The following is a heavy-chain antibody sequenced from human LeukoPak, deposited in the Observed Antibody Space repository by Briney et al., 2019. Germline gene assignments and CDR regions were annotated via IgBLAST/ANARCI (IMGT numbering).Heavy chain of an antibody. V-gene: IGHV1-18*01. J-gene: IGHJ4*02. Sequence: EASVKVSCKASGYTFTSNGISWVRQVPGQGLEWMGWISAYSGNTNNAQKLQGRVTMTTDTSTSTAYMELRSLRSDDTAVYYCATSDYNDSSGYYYFDYWGQGTLVTVSS. D-gene: IGHD3-22*01. CDR2: ISAYSGNT. CDR3: ATSDYNDSSGYYYFDY. CDR1: GYTFTSNG.